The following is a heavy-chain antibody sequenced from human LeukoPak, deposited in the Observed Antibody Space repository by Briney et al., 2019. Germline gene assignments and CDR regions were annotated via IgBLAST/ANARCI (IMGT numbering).Heavy chain of an antibody. CDR3: ARDGGPYAFDI. V-gene: IGHV3-30-3*01. CDR2: ISYDGSNK. CDR1: GFTFSSYA. D-gene: IGHD2-15*01. J-gene: IGHJ3*02. Sequence: GGFLRLSCAASGFTFSSYAMHWVRQAPGKGLEWVAVISYDGSNKYYADSVKGRFTISRDNSKNTLYLQMNSLRAEDTAVYYCARDGGPYAFDIWGQGTMVTVSS.